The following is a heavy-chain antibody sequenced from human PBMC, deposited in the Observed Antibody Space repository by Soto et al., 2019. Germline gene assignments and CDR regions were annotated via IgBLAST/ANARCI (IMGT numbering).Heavy chain of an antibody. CDR1: GGSVSSGSYY. D-gene: IGHD6-13*01. J-gene: IGHJ4*02. V-gene: IGHV4-61*01. Sequence: SETLSLTCTVSGGSVSSGSYYWSWIRQPPGKGLEWIGYIYYSGSTNYNPSLKSRVTISVDTSKNQFSLKLSSVTAADTAVYYCARVRVTIAAAGTGLNFDYWGQGTLVTVS. CDR3: ARVRVTIAAAGTGLNFDY. CDR2: IYYSGST.